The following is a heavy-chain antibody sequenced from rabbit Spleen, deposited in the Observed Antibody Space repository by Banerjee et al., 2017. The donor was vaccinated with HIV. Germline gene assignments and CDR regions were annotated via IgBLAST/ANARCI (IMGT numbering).Heavy chain of an antibody. Sequence: EESGGDLVKPGASLTLTCTASGFSFSSSYYMCWVRQTPGKGLEWIACIYAGSSGRTYSATWAKGRFTVSKTSSTTVTLQMTSLTAADTATYFCARDAGTSFSTYGMDLWGPGTLVTVS. CDR2: IYAGSSGRT. V-gene: IGHV1S40*01. D-gene: IGHD8-1*01. CDR1: GFSFSSSYY. J-gene: IGHJ6*01. CDR3: ARDAGTSFSTYGMDL.